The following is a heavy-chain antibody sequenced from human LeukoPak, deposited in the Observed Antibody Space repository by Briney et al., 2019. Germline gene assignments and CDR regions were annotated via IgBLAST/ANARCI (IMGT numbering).Heavy chain of an antibody. CDR3: ASLSTANRYYYYYYMDV. CDR2: ISYDGSNK. J-gene: IGHJ6*03. Sequence: GGSLRLSCAASGFTFSSYAMHWVRQAPGKGLEWVAVISYDGSNKYYADSVKGRFTISRDNSKNTLYLQMNSLRAEDTAVYYCASLSTANRYYYYYYMDVWGKGTTVTVSS. V-gene: IGHV3-30*04. D-gene: IGHD6-6*01. CDR1: GFTFSSYA.